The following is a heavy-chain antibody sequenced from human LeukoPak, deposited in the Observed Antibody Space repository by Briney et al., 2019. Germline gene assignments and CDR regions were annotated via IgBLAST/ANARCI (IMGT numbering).Heavy chain of an antibody. CDR3: ARDNSPRGYYYYYMDV. J-gene: IGHJ6*03. CDR2: IYYSGNT. Sequence: SETLSLTCTVSGGSISRYYWSWIRQPPGKGLEWIGYIYYSGNTNYNPSLKSRVTISVDTSKNQFSLKLSSVTAADTAVYYCARDNSPRGYYYYYMDVWGKGTTVTVSS. V-gene: IGHV4-59*01. D-gene: IGHD4-23*01. CDR1: GGSISRYY.